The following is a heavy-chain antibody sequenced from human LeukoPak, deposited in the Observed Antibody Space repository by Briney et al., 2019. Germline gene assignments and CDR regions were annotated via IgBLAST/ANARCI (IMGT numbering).Heavy chain of an antibody. CDR1: GFTFSSYS. CDR3: ARAISYDFWSGNPGDDAFDI. V-gene: IGHV3-21*01. CDR2: ISSSSSYI. J-gene: IGHJ3*02. Sequence: KAGGSLRLSCAASGFTFSSYSMNWVRQAPGKGLEWVSSISSSSSYIYYADSVKGRFTISRDNAKNSLYLQMNSLRAEDTAVYYCARAISYDFWSGNPGDDAFDIWGQGTMVTVSS. D-gene: IGHD3-3*01.